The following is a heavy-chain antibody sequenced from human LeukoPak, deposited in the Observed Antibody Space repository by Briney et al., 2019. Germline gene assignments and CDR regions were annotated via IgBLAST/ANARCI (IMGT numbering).Heavy chain of an antibody. CDR2: INPSGGST. CDR3: ATEGMTTVTPFDY. J-gene: IGHJ4*02. D-gene: IGHD4-17*01. Sequence: ASVKVSCKVSGYTFTSYYMHWVRQAPGQGLEWMGIINPSGGSTSYAQKFQGRVTMTRDTSTSTVYMELSSLRSEDTAVYYCATEGMTTVTPFDYWGQGTLVTVSS. V-gene: IGHV1-46*01. CDR1: GYTFTSYY.